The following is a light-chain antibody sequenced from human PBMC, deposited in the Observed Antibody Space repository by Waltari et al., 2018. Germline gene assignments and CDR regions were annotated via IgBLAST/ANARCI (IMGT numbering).Light chain of an antibody. CDR3: QSYDSSLSALV. CDR2: GNT. V-gene: IGLV1-40*01. CDR1: SPNSGSTYD. J-gene: IGLJ2*01. Sequence: SVLTQPPSVSGAPGQRVTISCPGSSPNSGSTYDAPWYQQVPGPAPKLLIYGNTYRPSGVPDRFSGSKSGTSASLAITGLQAEDEADYYCQSYDSSLSALVFGGGTKLTVL.